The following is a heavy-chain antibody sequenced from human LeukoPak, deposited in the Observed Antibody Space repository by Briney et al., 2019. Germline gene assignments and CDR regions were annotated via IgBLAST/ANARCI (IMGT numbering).Heavy chain of an antibody. CDR3: ATSDYVWGSYRLDDY. Sequence: SVKVSFTASGGTFSSYAISWVRQAPGQGLEWMGGIIPIFGTANYAQKFQGRVTITADESTSTAYMELSSLRSEDTAVYYCATSDYVWGSYRLDDYWGQGTLVTVSS. V-gene: IGHV1-69*13. CDR1: GGTFSSYA. D-gene: IGHD3-16*02. CDR2: IIPIFGTA. J-gene: IGHJ4*02.